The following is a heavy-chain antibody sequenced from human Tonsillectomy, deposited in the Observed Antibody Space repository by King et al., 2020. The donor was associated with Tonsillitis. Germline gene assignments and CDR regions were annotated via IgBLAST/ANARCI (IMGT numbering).Heavy chain of an antibody. J-gene: IGHJ6*02. D-gene: IGHD5-18*01. CDR1: GGSISSISYY. CDR3: ASTQDTAMGYGMDV. CDR2: NYYHRST. Sequence: QLQESGPGLVKPAETLSLTCTVSGGSISSISYYWWWIRQPPGKGLEWSGSNYYHRSTSYNPSLKHRVTISLDTSKNQFSLKLSSVTAADTAVYYCASTQDTAMGYGMDVWGQGTTVTVSS. V-gene: IGHV4-39*01.